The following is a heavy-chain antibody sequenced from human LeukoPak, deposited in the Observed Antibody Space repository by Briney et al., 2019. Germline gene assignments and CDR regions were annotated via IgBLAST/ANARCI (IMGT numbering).Heavy chain of an antibody. CDR3: ARDTRPYSSWCYYNEFDP. CDR1: GGSISSYY. CDR2: IYTSGST. Sequence: SETLSLTCTVSGGSISSYYWSWIRQPAGKGLEWIGRIYTSGSTNYNPSLKSRVTMSVDTSKNQFSPKLSSVTAADTAVYYCARDTRPYSSWCYYNEFDPWGQGTLVTVSS. J-gene: IGHJ5*02. D-gene: IGHD6-13*01. V-gene: IGHV4-4*07.